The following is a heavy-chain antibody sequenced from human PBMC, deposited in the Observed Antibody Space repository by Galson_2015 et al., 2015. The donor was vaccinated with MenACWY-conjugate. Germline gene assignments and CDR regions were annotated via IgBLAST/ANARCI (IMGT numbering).Heavy chain of an antibody. V-gene: IGHV3-11*05. J-gene: IGHJ3*02. CDR1: GFTFSDYY. D-gene: IGHD3-10*01. Sequence: SLRLSCAASGFTFSDYYMSWIRQAPGKGLEWVSYISSSSSDTNYADSVKGRFTISRDNAKNSLYLQMNSLRAEDTAVYYCAKVRLGVTPGALDIWGQGRMVTVSS. CDR3: AKVRLGVTPGALDI. CDR2: ISSSSSDT.